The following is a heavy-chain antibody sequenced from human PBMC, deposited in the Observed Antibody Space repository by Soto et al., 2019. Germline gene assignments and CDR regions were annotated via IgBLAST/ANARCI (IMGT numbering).Heavy chain of an antibody. CDR2: ISYDGSNK. Sequence: QVQLVESGGGVVQPGRSLRLSCAASGFTFSSYAMHWVRQAPGKGLEWVAVISYDGSNKYYADSVKGRFTISRDNSKNRLYLQMNSLRAEDTAVYYCARATYSSGPYYFDYWGQGTLVTVSS. CDR1: GFTFSSYA. D-gene: IGHD6-19*01. V-gene: IGHV3-30-3*01. J-gene: IGHJ4*02. CDR3: ARATYSSGPYYFDY.